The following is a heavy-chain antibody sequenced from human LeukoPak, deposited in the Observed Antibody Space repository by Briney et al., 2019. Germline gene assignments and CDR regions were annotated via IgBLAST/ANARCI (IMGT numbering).Heavy chain of an antibody. CDR3: ASTYYDILTGPPGDAFDI. CDR1: GFTVSSNY. CDR2: IYSGGST. J-gene: IGHJ3*02. V-gene: IGHV3-66*01. Sequence: QPGGSLRLSCAASGFTVSSNYMSWVRQAPGKGLEWVSVIYSGGSTYYADSVKGRFTISRDNSKNTLYLQMNGLRAEDTAVYYCASTYYDILTGPPGDAFDIWGQGTMVTVSS. D-gene: IGHD3-9*01.